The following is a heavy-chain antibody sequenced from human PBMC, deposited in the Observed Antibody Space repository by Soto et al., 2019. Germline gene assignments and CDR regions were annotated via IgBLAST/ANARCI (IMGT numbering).Heavy chain of an antibody. J-gene: IGHJ6*02. Sequence: SVKVSCKASGGTFSSYAISWVRQAPGQGLEWMGGIIPIFGTANYAQKFQGRVTITADESTSTAYMELSSLRSEDTAVYYCAESLRDFWSGYYTHRMDVWGQGTTVTVSS. CDR2: IIPIFGTA. V-gene: IGHV1-69*13. D-gene: IGHD3-3*01. CDR3: AESLRDFWSGYYTHRMDV. CDR1: GGTFSSYA.